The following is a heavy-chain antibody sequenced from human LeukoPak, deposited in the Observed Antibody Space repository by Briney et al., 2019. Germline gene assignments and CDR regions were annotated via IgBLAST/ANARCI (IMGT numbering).Heavy chain of an antibody. V-gene: IGHV4-39*01. CDR1: GGSISSDTYF. CDR3: ASEAYRGGGFDS. D-gene: IGHD3-16*01. CDR2: IYFTGNT. J-gene: IGHJ4*02. Sequence: EPSETLSLTCTVSGGSISSDTYFWGWIRQPPGKGLEWIANIYFTGNTYYNPSLKSRATISVDTSKNQFSLTLSSVTAAETAVYYCASEAYRGGGFDSWGQGTLVTVSS.